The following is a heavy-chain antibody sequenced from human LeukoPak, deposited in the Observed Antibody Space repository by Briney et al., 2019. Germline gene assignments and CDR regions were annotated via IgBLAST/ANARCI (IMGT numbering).Heavy chain of an antibody. Sequence: PGGSLRLSCAASGFIFSDYAMQWVRQAPGKGLEWVAVISNNGVKTSYADSVRGQFTISRDNSKNTLYVEVNSLRPEDTAMYYCARDLLGSSWYGGDYWGQGTLVTVSS. D-gene: IGHD6-13*01. CDR1: GFIFSDYA. V-gene: IGHV3-30-3*01. CDR3: ARDLLGSSWYGGDY. CDR2: ISNNGVKT. J-gene: IGHJ4*02.